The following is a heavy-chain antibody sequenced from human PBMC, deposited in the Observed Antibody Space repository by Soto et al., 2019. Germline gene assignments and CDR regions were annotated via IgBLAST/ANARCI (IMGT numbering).Heavy chain of an antibody. V-gene: IGHV4-59*01. CDR3: ARDPSIAARMSWFDP. CDR1: GGSISSYY. J-gene: IGHJ5*02. D-gene: IGHD6-6*01. Sequence: TLSLTCTVSGGSISSYYWSWIRQPPGKGLEWIGYVYYSGSTNYNPSLKSRVTISVDTSKNQFSLKLSSVTASDTAVYYCARDPSIAARMSWFDPWGQGTLVTVSS. CDR2: VYYSGST.